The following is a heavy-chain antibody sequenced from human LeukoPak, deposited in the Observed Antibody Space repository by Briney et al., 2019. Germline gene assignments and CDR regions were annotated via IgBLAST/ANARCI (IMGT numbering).Heavy chain of an antibody. Sequence: GASVKVSCKASGYTFTGYYMHWVRQAPGQGLEWMGWISAYNGNTNYAQKLQGRVTMTTDTSTSTAYMELRSLRSDDTAVYYCARGRPYGDFDYWGQGTLVTVSS. CDR3: ARGRPYGDFDY. CDR1: GYTFTGYY. D-gene: IGHD4-17*01. J-gene: IGHJ4*02. V-gene: IGHV1-18*04. CDR2: ISAYNGNT.